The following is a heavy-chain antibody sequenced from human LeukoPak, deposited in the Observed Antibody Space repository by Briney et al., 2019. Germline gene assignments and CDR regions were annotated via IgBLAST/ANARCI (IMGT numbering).Heavy chain of an antibody. V-gene: IGHV3-53*01. CDR2: IYSGGST. CDR3: ARGGTLYDILTGYFPPFDY. CDR1: GFTVSSNY. Sequence: GGSLRLSCAASGFTVSSNYMSWVRQAPGKGLEWVSVIYSGGSTYYADSVKGRFTISRDNSKNTLYLQMNSLRAEDTAVYYCARGGTLYDILTGYFPPFDYWGQGTLVTVSS. D-gene: IGHD3-9*01. J-gene: IGHJ4*02.